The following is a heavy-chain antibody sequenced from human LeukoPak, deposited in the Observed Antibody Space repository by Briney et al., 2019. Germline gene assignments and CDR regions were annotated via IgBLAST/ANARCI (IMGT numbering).Heavy chain of an antibody. CDR3: TGHLIGATPFDY. CDR2: IRSKPNNYAT. V-gene: IGHV3-73*01. D-gene: IGHD4/OR15-4a*01. J-gene: IGHJ4*02. Sequence: GGSPRLSCAASGFTFSDSAFHWVRQASGKGLEWVGRIRSKPNNYATAYTASVKGRFTISRDDSKNTAYLQMNSLNTEDTAMYYCTGHLIGATPFDYWGQGILVSVSS. CDR1: GFTFSDSA.